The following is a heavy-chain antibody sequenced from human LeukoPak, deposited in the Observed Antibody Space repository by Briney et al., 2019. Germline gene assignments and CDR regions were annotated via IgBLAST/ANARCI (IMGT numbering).Heavy chain of an antibody. V-gene: IGHV4-31*03. Sequence: SQTLSLTCTVSGGSISSGGYYWSWIRQHPGKGLEWIGYIYYSGSTYYNPSLKSRVTISADTSKNQFSLKLSSVTAADTAVYYCARGDQQEDYFDYWGQGTLVTVSS. CDR3: ARGDQQEDYFDY. J-gene: IGHJ4*02. CDR2: IYYSGST. CDR1: GGSISSGGYY.